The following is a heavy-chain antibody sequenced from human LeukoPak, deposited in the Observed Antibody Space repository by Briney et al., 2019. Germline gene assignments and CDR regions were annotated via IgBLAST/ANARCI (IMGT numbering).Heavy chain of an antibody. CDR1: GGSVSSGSYY. V-gene: IGHV4-61*01. J-gene: IGHJ3*02. Sequence: SETLSLTCSVSGGSVSSGSYYWNWIRQPPGKGLEWIGYISYTGSTNYNPSLKSRVTISVETSKKQISLKLSSVTAADTAVYYCARAWDSSGYRGAFHIWGQGTMVTVSS. CDR2: ISYTGST. D-gene: IGHD3-22*01. CDR3: ARAWDSSGYRGAFHI.